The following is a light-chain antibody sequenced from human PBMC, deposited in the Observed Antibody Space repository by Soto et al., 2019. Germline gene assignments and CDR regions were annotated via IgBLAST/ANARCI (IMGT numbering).Light chain of an antibody. CDR2: DTS. CDR3: LLSYNGARV. J-gene: IGLJ3*02. CDR1: TGTVTSGHY. Sequence: QAVVTQEPSLTVSLGGTVTLTCGSSTGTVTSGHYPYWFQQKPGQAPRTLIYDTSKKHFWTPARFSGSLLGGKAALTLSGAQPEDEADYYCLLSYNGARVFGGGTKLTVL. V-gene: IGLV7-46*01.